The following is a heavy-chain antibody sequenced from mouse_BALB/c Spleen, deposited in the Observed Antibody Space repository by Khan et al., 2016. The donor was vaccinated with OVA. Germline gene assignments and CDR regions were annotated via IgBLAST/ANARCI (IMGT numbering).Heavy chain of an antibody. CDR1: GYTFTSNT. Sequence: QVQLKQSGAELARPGASVRMSCKASGYTFTSNTMHWVKQRPGQGLEWIGYINPRSGYTNYNENFKDKATLTADTSSSTAYMQLSSLTSEDSAVYYCARRTTGYTMDYWGQGTSVTVSS. J-gene: IGHJ4*01. D-gene: IGHD2-14*01. CDR3: ARRTTGYTMDY. CDR2: INPRSGYT. V-gene: IGHV1-4*01.